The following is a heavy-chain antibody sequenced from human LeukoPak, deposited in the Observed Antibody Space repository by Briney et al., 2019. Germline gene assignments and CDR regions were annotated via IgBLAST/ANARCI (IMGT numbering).Heavy chain of an antibody. V-gene: IGHV1-69*13. D-gene: IGHD1-26*01. J-gene: IGHJ4*02. Sequence: SVKVSFKASGYTFTSYGISWVRQAPGQGFEWMGGIIPIFGTANYAQQFQGRVTITADEPTSTAYMELSSLRSEDTAVYYCARGEVGATSFDYWGQGTLVTVSS. CDR2: IIPIFGTA. CDR1: GYTFTSYG. CDR3: ARGEVGATSFDY.